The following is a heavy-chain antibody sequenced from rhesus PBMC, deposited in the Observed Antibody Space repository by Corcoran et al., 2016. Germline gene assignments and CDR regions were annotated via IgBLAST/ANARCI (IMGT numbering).Heavy chain of an antibody. CDR1: GYSISSGYG. CDR2: IGGSRGST. V-gene: IGHV4-127*01. J-gene: IGHJ4*01. Sequence: QVQLQESGPGLVKPSETLSLTCAVSGYSISSGYGWSWIHQPPGTGLEWIGYIGGSRGSTNYNPSPKSRVTISKDTAKNQFSLKLSSVTAADTAVYYCATHNWNYGSHDYWGQGVLVTVSS. CDR3: ATHNWNYGSHDY. D-gene: IGHD1-26*01.